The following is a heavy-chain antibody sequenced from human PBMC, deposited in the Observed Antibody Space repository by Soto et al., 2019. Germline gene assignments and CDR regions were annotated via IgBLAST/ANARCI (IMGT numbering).Heavy chain of an antibody. CDR1: GGSISSSSYY. CDR2: IYYSGST. Sequence: QLQLQESGPGLVKPSETLSLTCTVSGGSISSSSYYWGWIRQPPGKGLEWIGSIYYSGSTYYNPSLKSRVTISVDTSKNQFSLKLSSVTAADTAVYYCASEAGYCSGGSCYSHSYYFDYWGQGTLVTVSS. V-gene: IGHV4-39*01. J-gene: IGHJ4*02. CDR3: ASEAGYCSGGSCYSHSYYFDY. D-gene: IGHD2-15*01.